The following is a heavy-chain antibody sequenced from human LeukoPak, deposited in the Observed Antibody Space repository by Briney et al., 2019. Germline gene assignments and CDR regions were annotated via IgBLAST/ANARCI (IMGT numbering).Heavy chain of an antibody. CDR2: ISGSGGST. J-gene: IGHJ5*02. CDR3: AKEPRIAVAGDNWFDP. V-gene: IGHV3-23*01. CDR1: GFTFSSYA. D-gene: IGHD6-19*01. Sequence: PGGSLRLSCAASGFTFSSYAMSWVRQAPGKGLEWVSAISGSGGSTYYADSVKGRFTISRDNSKNTLYLQMNGLRAEDTAVYYCAKEPRIAVAGDNWFDPWGQGTLVTVSS.